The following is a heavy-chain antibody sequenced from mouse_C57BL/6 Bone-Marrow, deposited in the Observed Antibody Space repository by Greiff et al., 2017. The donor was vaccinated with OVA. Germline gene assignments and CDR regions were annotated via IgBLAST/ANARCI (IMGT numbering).Heavy chain of an antibody. D-gene: IGHD3-1*01. J-gene: IGHJ4*01. CDR2: ISGGGGNT. CDR3: ARQRGTGYYAMDY. CDR1: GFTFSSYT. Sequence: EVQRVESGGGLVKPGGSLKLSCAASGFTFSSYTMSWVRPTPEKRLEWVATISGGGGNTYYPASVQGRFTISRDKAKNTLYLQMSSQRSEDTAVYYCARQRGTGYYAMDYWGQGTSVTVSS. V-gene: IGHV5-9*04.